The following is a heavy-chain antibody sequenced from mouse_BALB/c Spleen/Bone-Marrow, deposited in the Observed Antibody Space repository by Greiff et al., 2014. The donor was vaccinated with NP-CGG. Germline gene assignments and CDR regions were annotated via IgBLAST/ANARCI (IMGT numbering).Heavy chain of an antibody. V-gene: IGHV2-6-4*01. CDR3: ARFLDYDGGDWYFDV. CDR2: IWGGGST. Sequence: VQLVESGPGLVAPSQSLSITCTVSGFSLSRYSVHWVRQPPGKGLKWLGMIWGGGSTDYNSVLKSRLSISKDNSKSQVFLKMNSLQTDDTAMYYCARFLDYDGGDWYFDVWGAGTTVTASS. D-gene: IGHD2-4*01. CDR1: GFSLSRYS. J-gene: IGHJ1*01.